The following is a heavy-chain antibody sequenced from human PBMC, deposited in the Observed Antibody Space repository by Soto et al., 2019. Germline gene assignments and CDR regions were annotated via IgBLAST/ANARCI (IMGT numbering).Heavy chain of an antibody. V-gene: IGHV4-34*01. J-gene: IGHJ6*02. CDR1: GGSFSGYY. CDR2: INHSGST. Sequence: SETLSLTCAVYGGSFSGYYWSWIRQPPGKGLEWIGEINHSGSTNYNPSLKCRVTISVDTSKNQFSLKLSSVTAADTAVYYCARVSYFWRYYGMDVWGQGTTGTVSS. D-gene: IGHD3-3*01. CDR3: ARVSYFWRYYGMDV.